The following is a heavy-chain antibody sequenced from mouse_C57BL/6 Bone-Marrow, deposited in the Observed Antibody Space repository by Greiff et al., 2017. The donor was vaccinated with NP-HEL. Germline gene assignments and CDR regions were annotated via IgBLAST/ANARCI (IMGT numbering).Heavy chain of an antibody. J-gene: IGHJ3*01. D-gene: IGHD1-1*01. CDR1: GYTFTDYY. V-gene: IGHV1-19*01. Sequence: EVQLQESGPVLVKPGASVKMSCKASGYTFTDYYMNWVKQSHGKSLEWIGVINPYNGGTSYNQKFKGKATLTVDKSSSTAYMELNSLTSEDSAVYYCARHYYGSSLAWFAYWGQGTLVTVSA. CDR3: ARHYYGSSLAWFAY. CDR2: INPYNGGT.